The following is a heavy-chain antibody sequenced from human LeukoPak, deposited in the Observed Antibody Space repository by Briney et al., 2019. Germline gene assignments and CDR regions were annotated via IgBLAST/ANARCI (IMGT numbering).Heavy chain of an antibody. D-gene: IGHD3-22*01. J-gene: IGHJ4*02. Sequence: GGSLRLSCAASRFTFSSYSMNWVRQAPGKGLEWVSSISSSSSYIYYADSVKGRFTISRDNAKNSLYLQMNSLRAEDTAVYYCARSFRYYDSSGYYDYWGQGTLVTVSS. CDR1: RFTFSSYS. CDR3: ARSFRYYDSSGYYDY. V-gene: IGHV3-21*01. CDR2: ISSSSSYI.